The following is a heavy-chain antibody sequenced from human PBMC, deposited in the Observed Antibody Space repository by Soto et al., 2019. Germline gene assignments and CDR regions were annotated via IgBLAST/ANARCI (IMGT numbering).Heavy chain of an antibody. CDR3: AHSAPYSIQLWYDY. J-gene: IGHJ4*02. CDR2: IYWDDDK. V-gene: IGHV2-5*02. Sequence: QITLKESGPTLVKPTQTLTLTCTFSGFSLSTSGVGVGWIRQPPGKALEWLALIYWDDDKRYSPSLKSRLTIXKXTXXNQVVLTMTNMDPVDTATYYCAHSAPYSIQLWYDYWGQGTLVTVSS. CDR1: GFSLSTSGVG. D-gene: IGHD5-18*01.